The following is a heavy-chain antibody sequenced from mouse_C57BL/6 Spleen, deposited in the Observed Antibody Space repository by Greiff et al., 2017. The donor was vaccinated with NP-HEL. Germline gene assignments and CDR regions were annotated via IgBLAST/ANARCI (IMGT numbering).Heavy chain of an antibody. CDR3: TRGNYGSSYDYFDY. V-gene: IGHV5-9-1*02. D-gene: IGHD1-1*01. CDR1: GFTFSSYA. CDR2: ISSGGDYI. J-gene: IGHJ2*01. Sequence: EVQGVESGEGLVKPGGSLKLSCAASGFTFSSYAMSWVRQTPEKRLEWVAYISSGGDYIYYADTVKGRFTISRDNARNTLYLQMSSLKSEDTAMYYCTRGNYGSSYDYFDYWGQGTTLTVSS.